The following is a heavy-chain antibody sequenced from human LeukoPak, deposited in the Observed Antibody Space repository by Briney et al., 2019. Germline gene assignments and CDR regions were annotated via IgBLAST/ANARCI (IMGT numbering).Heavy chain of an antibody. CDR3: ARGKSVNVYWLPYYFDY. D-gene: IGHD3-9*01. J-gene: IGHJ4*02. CDR2: IIPIFGTA. CDR1: GGTFTSYA. Sequence: ASVKVSCKASGGTFTSYAISWVRQAPGQGLGWMGGIIPIFGTANYTQKYQGRVTITADKSTSTAYMELSTLRTEDTVVYNCARGKSVNVYWLPYYFDYWGQGTLVTVSS. V-gene: IGHV1-69*06.